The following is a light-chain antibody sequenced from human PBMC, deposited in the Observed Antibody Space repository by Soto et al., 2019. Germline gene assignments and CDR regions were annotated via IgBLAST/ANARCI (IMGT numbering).Light chain of an antibody. V-gene: IGLV2-14*01. CDR2: DVS. CDR3: SSYTSATTYV. CDR1: SSDVGAYNY. J-gene: IGLJ1*01. Sequence: QSVLTQPASVSGSPGQSSTISCTGTSSDVGAYNYDSWYQQYPGEAPKVIIYDVSHRPAGVSNRFSGSKSGNTASLTISGLHTQDEADYYCSSYTSATTYVFGTGTKVTVL.